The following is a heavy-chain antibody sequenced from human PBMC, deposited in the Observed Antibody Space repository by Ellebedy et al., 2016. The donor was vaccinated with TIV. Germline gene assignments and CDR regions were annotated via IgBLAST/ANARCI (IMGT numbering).Heavy chain of an antibody. V-gene: IGHV3-30*18. CDR2: ITSDGSNK. CDR3: TKGNPYYDSSGYPLG. J-gene: IGHJ4*02. CDR1: GFTFSNYG. Sequence: PGGSLRLSCAASGFTFSNYGMHWVRQAPGKGLEWVAIITSDGSNKNYADSVKGRFTISRDNSKNTLYLQMNSLRAEDTAVYYCTKGNPYYDSSGYPLGWGQGTLVTVAS. D-gene: IGHD3-22*01.